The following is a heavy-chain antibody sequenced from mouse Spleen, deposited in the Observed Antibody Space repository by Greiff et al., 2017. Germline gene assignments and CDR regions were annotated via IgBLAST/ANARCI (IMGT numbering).Heavy chain of an antibody. J-gene: IGHJ4*01. Sequence: VQLQQSGPELVKPGASVKISCKASGYSFTDYNMNWVKQSNGKSLEWIGEINPSTGGTTYNQKFKAKATLTVDKSSSTAYMQLKSLTSEDSAVYYCAREDSSGYVYYAMDYWGQGTSVTVSS. CDR2: INPSTGGT. CDR1: GYSFTDYN. D-gene: IGHD3-2*01. V-gene: IGHV1-42*01. CDR3: AREDSSGYVYYAMDY.